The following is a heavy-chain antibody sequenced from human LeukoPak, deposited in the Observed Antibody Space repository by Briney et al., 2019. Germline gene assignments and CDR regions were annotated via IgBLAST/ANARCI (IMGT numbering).Heavy chain of an antibody. CDR3: TRLGWGGFDY. CDR2: INNDGRST. V-gene: IGHV3-74*01. J-gene: IGHJ4*02. CDR1: GFTFSSYW. D-gene: IGHD3-16*01. Sequence: GGSLRLSCAASGFTFSSYWMHWVRQAPGKGLVGVSRINNDGRSTNYADSVKGRFTISRDNAKNTLYLQMNSLRAEDTAVYYCTRLGWGGFDYWGQGTLVTVSS.